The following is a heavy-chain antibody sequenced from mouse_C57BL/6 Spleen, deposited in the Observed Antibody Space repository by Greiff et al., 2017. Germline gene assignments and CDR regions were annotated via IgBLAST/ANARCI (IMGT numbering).Heavy chain of an antibody. D-gene: IGHD1-1*01. CDR3: AIFDTTDDY. CDR1: GYTFTSYW. J-gene: IGHJ2*01. Sequence: QVQLQQSGAELVMPGASVKLSCKASGYTFTSYWMHWVKQRPGQGLEWIGEIDPSDSYTNYNQKFKGKSTLTVDKSSSTAYMQLSSLTSEDSAVYYCAIFDTTDDYWGQGTTLTVSS. V-gene: IGHV1-69*01. CDR2: IDPSDSYT.